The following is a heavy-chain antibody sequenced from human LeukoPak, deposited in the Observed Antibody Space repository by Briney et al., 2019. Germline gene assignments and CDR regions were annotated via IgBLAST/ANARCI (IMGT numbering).Heavy chain of an antibody. D-gene: IGHD6-19*01. CDR2: INSDGSST. V-gene: IGHV3-74*01. CDR3: AREAAGYSSGWPDY. Sequence: PGGSLRLSCAASGFTFSSYWMHWVRQAPGKGLVWVSRINSDGSSTFYADSVKGRFTTSRDNAKNALYLQMNSLRAEDTAVYYCAREAAGYSSGWPDYWGQGTLVTVSS. J-gene: IGHJ4*02. CDR1: GFTFSSYW.